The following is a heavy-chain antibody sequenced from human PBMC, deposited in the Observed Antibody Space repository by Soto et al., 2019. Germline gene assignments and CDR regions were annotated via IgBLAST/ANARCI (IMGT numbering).Heavy chain of an antibody. D-gene: IGHD1-20*01. CDR3: TTDLGAITGTDFDY. V-gene: IGHV3-15*01. J-gene: IGHJ4*02. CDR2: IKSKTDGGTT. CDR1: GFTFSNAW. Sequence: GGSLRLSCAASGFTFSNAWMSWVRQAPGKGLEWVGRIKSKTDGGTTDYAAPVKGRFTISRDDSKNTLYLQMNSLKTEDTAVYYCTTDLGAITGTDFDYWGQGTLVTVSS.